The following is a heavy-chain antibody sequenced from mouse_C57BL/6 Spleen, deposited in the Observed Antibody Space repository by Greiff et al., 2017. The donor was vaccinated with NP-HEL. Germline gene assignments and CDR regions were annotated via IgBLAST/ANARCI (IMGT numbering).Heavy chain of an antibody. D-gene: IGHD2-2*01. CDR2: ISDGGSYT. CDR1: GFTFSSYA. J-gene: IGHJ3*01. Sequence: EVQLVESGGGLVKPGGSLKLSCAASGFTFSSYAMSWVRQTPEKRLEWVATISDGGSYTYYPDNVKGRFTISRDNAKNNLYLQMSHLKSEDTAMYYCARDRYGYLFAYWGQGTLVTVSA. V-gene: IGHV5-4*01. CDR3: ARDRYGYLFAY.